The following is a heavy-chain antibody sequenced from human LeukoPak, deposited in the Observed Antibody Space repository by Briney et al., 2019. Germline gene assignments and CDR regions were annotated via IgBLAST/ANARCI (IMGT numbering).Heavy chain of an antibody. J-gene: IGHJ4*02. CDR2: TSYNGNT. D-gene: IGHD6-19*01. CDR3: ASHSGSGWQAVGY. CDR1: GYTFSNYG. V-gene: IGHV1-18*04. Sequence: ASVKVSCKASGYTFSNYGISWVRQAPGLGREWMGWTSYNGNTNYAQKFQDRVTMTTDTSTTTAYMELRSLESDDTAVYYCASHSGSGWQAVGYWGQGTLVTVSS.